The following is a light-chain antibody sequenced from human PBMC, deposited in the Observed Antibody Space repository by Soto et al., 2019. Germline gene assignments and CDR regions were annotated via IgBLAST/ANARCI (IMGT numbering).Light chain of an antibody. CDR3: SSYAGSNILV. V-gene: IGLV2-8*01. CDR2: EVT. CDR1: SSDVGGYNY. Sequence: QSVLTQPPSASGSPGQSVTISCTGTSSDVGGYNYVSWYQQHPGKVPKLMIYEVTKRPSGVPDRFSGSKSGNTAFLTVSGLQAEDEADYYCSSYAGSNILVFGGGTKLTVL. J-gene: IGLJ3*02.